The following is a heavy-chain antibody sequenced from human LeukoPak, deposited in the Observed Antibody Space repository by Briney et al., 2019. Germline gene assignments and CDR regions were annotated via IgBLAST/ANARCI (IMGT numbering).Heavy chain of an antibody. D-gene: IGHD2-15*01. J-gene: IGHJ4*02. V-gene: IGHV4-38-2*02. Sequence: SETLSLTCTVSGYSISSGHYWDWIRQPPGKGLEWIGSIDQSGTTYYKSSLKSRVTISVDTSKNQFSLKLSSVTAADTAVYYCAREYCSGSSCYVWAFDYWGQGTLVTVSS. CDR1: GYSISSGHY. CDR3: AREYCSGSSCYVWAFDY. CDR2: IDQSGTT.